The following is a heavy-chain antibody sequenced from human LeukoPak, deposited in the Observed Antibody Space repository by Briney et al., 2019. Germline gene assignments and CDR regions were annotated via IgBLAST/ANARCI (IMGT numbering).Heavy chain of an antibody. CDR1: GFTFHSYG. V-gene: IGHV3-23*01. J-gene: IGHJ3*01. CDR2: ISGGGGST. D-gene: IGHD4-23*01. Sequence: PGGSLRPSCAASGFTFHSYGMSWVGQAPGKGLEWVSGISGGGGSTYYADSVKGRFTISRDNSKNTLYLLINSLRAEDTALYYCAKDGTKVVRGLFDQWARETMVTVSS. CDR3: AKDGTKVVRGLFDQ.